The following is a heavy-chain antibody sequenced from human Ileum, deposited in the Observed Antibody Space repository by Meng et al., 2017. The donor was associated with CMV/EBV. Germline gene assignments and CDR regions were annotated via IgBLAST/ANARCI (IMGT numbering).Heavy chain of an antibody. J-gene: IGHJ4*02. Sequence: QVQLQESGPGLGELSEPLALTCTVSGGSVNNYYWSWIRQSAGKGLEWIGRFYSSDTYNYHPSLDSRVTMSLDTSKNQFSLNLRSVTAADTATYYCARGPGASTREGFDYWGLGTLVTVSS. D-gene: IGHD1-26*01. CDR1: GGSVNNYY. V-gene: IGHV4-4*07. CDR2: FYSSDTY. CDR3: ARGPGASTREGFDY.